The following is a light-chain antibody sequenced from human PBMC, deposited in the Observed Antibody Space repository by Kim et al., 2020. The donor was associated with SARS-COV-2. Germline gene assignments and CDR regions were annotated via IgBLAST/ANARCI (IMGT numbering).Light chain of an antibody. CDR3: QAWDSSTVVV. CDR2: QDN. V-gene: IGLV3-1*01. CDR1: KLGDKY. J-gene: IGLJ2*01. Sequence: SYELTQPPSVSVSPGQTASITCSGDKLGDKYACWYQQKPGQSPVLVIYQDNKRPSGIPERFSGSNSGNTATLTISGTQAMDEADYYCQAWDSSTVVVFGG.